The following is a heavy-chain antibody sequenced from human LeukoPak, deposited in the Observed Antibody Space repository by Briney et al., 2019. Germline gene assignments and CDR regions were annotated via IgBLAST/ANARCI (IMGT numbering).Heavy chain of an antibody. Sequence: PSETLSLTCAVYGGSFSGYYWSWIRQPPGKGLEWIGEINHSGSTNYNPSLKSRVTISVDTSKNQFSLKLSSVTAADTAVYYCARHVEDIVVVPAAISFDIWGQGTMVTVSS. CDR3: ARHVEDIVVVPAAISFDI. CDR2: INHSGST. J-gene: IGHJ3*02. V-gene: IGHV4-34*01. D-gene: IGHD2-2*01. CDR1: GGSFSGYY.